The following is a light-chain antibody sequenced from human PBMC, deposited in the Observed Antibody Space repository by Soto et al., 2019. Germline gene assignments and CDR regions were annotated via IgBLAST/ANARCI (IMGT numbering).Light chain of an antibody. Sequence: VLTQPPSVSGAPGQRVTISCTGSSSNIGAGYDVHWYQQLPGTAPKLLIYGNSNRPSGVPDRFSGSKSGTSASLAITGLQAEDEADYYCQSYDSSLSGYVFGTGTKVT. J-gene: IGLJ1*01. CDR2: GNS. V-gene: IGLV1-40*01. CDR1: SSNIGAGYD. CDR3: QSYDSSLSGYV.